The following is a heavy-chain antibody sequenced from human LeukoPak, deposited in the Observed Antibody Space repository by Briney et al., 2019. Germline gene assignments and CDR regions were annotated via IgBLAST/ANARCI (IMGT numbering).Heavy chain of an antibody. V-gene: IGHV3-30*03. CDR1: GFTFSNYG. D-gene: IGHD3-22*01. CDR2: ISYDGSNK. J-gene: IGHJ6*03. CDR3: ARDHPYYYDSSGYRYYYYYYMDV. Sequence: LSGGSLRLSCAASGFTFSNYGMSWVRQAPGKGLEWVAVISYDGSNKYYADSVKGRFTISRDNSKNTLYLQMNSLRAEDTAVYYCARDHPYYYDSSGYRYYYYYYMDVWGKGTTVTVSS.